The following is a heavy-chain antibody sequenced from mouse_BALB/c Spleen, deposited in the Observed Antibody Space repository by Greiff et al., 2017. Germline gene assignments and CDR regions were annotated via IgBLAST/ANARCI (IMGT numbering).Heavy chain of an antibody. CDR2: ISTYYGYA. J-gene: IGHJ4*01. CDR3: ARNGYGLTRAMDY. CDR1: GYTFTDYA. V-gene: IGHV1S137*01. D-gene: IGHD2-2*01. Sequence: QMQLKQSGAELVRPGVSVKISCKGSGYTFTDYAMHWVKQSHAKSLEWIGVISTYYGYASYNQKFKGKATMTVDKSSSTAYMELARLTSEDSAIYYCARNGYGLTRAMDYWGQGTSVTVSS.